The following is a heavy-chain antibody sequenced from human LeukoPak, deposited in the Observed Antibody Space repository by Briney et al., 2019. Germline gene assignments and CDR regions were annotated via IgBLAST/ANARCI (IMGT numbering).Heavy chain of an antibody. D-gene: IGHD3-10*01. CDR2: INHSGGT. J-gene: IGHJ4*02. V-gene: IGHV4-34*01. CDR1: GGSFSGYY. CDR3: ARGAMVRGTLDY. Sequence: SETLSLTCAVYGGSFSGYYWSWIRQPPGKGLEWIGEINHSGGTNYNPSLKSRVTISVDTSKNQFSLKLSSVTAADTAVYYCARGAMVRGTLDYWGQGTLVTVSS.